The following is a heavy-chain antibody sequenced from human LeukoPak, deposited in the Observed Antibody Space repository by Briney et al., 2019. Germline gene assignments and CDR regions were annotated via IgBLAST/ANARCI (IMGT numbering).Heavy chain of an antibody. CDR1: RFTGPPFSAHW. J-gene: IGHJ6*02. CDR2: INGDGTMT. D-gene: IGHD1-20*01. V-gene: IGHV3-74*01. Sequence: GGSLRLSCAASRFTGPPFSAHWMHWVRQALGQGLMWVAHINGDGTMTTYADSVKGRFIISRDNAKNTLFLQMDSLRLEDTAVYFYATDNWYVMNLWGQGTTVTVSS. CDR3: ATDNWYVMNL.